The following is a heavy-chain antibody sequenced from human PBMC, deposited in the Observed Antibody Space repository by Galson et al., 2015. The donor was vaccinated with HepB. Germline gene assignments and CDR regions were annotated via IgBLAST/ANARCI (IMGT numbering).Heavy chain of an antibody. CDR1: GFTFSSYG. CDR3: AREGDSSGLRDAFDI. CDR2: IWYDGSNK. V-gene: IGHV3-33*01. D-gene: IGHD3-22*01. Sequence: LRLSCAASGFTFSSYGMHWVRQAPGKGLEWVAVIWYDGSNKYYADSVKGRFTISRDNSKNTLYLQMNSLSAEDTAVYYCAREGDSSGLRDAFDIWGQGTMVTVSS. J-gene: IGHJ3*02.